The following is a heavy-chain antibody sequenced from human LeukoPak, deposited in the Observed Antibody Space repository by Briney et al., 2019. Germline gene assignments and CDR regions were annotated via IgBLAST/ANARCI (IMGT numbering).Heavy chain of an antibody. V-gene: IGHV3-48*01. D-gene: IGHD1-1*01. CDR1: GFTFSNFG. CDR2: ISSSSSSI. Sequence: GGSLRLSCAASGFTFSNFGMNWVRQAPGKGLEWVSYISSSSSSIYYADSVKGRFTISRDNAKNSLYLQMNSLRVEDTAVYYCVRQLVSWGQGTLVTVSS. CDR3: VRQLVS. J-gene: IGHJ5*02.